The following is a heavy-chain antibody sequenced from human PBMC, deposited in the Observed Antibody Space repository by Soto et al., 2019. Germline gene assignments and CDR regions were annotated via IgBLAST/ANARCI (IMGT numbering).Heavy chain of an antibody. D-gene: IGHD4-17*01. V-gene: IGHV1-58*02. CDR3: AAGQYSKNDYGGNSPLGSYYGMDV. CDR2: IVVGSGNT. Sequence: QRQLVQSGPEVKKPGTSVKVSCKASGFTFTSSAMQWVRQARGQRLEWIGWIVVGSGNTNYAQKFQERVTITRDMSTSTAYMELSSLRSEDTAVYYCAAGQYSKNDYGGNSPLGSYYGMDVWGQGTTVTVSS. J-gene: IGHJ6*02. CDR1: GFTFTSSA.